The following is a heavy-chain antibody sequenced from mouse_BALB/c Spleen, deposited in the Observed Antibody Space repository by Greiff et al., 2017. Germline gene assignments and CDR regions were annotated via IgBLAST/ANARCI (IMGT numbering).Heavy chain of an antibody. CDR3: TTSPLTTAEYFDV. J-gene: IGHJ1*01. CDR2: IDPNSGGT. D-gene: IGHD1-2*01. CDR1: GFTFTSYW. Sequence: QVQLQQPGAELVKPGASVKLSCKAPGFTFTSYWMHWVKQRPGRGLEWIGRIDPNSGGTKYNEKFKSKATLTVDKPSSTAYMQLSSLTSEDSAVYYCTTSPLTTAEYFDVWGAGTTVTVSS. V-gene: IGHV1-62-3*01.